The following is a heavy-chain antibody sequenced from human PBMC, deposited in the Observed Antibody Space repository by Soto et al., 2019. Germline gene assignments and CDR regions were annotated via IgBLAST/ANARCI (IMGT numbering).Heavy chain of an antibody. V-gene: IGHV1-18*01. D-gene: IGHD3-10*01. J-gene: IGHJ4*02. CDR2: ISAYNGNT. Sequence: ASVKVSCKASGYTFTSYGISWVRQAPGQGIEWMGWISAYNGNTNYAQKLQGRVTMTTDTSTSTAYMELRSLRSDDTAVYYCARVGEGVIMVRGAREFDYWGQGTLVTVSS. CDR3: ARVGEGVIMVRGAREFDY. CDR1: GYTFTSYG.